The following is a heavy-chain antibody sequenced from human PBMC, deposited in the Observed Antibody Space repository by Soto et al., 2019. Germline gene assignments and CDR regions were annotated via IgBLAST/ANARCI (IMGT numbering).Heavy chain of an antibody. J-gene: IGHJ3*02. D-gene: IGHD6-19*01. V-gene: IGHV3-15*01. Sequence: PGGSLRLSCAASGFTFSNAWMSWVRQAPGKGLEWVGRIKSKTDGGTTDYAAPVKGRFTISRDDSKNTLYLQMNSLKTEDTAVYYXTTDRGQWLIIRDAFDIWGQGTMVTVSS. CDR3: TTDRGQWLIIRDAFDI. CDR2: IKSKTDGGTT. CDR1: GFTFSNAW.